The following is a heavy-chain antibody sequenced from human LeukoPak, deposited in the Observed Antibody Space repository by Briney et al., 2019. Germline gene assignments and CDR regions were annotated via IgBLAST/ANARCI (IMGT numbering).Heavy chain of an antibody. J-gene: IGHJ6*02. Sequence: GGSLRLSCAASGFTFSDYYMSWIRQAPGKGLEWVSYISSSGSTIYYADSVKGRFTISRDNAKNSLYLHMNSLRAEDTAVYYCARRKSGSYPYMDVWGQGTTVTVSS. D-gene: IGHD1-26*01. V-gene: IGHV3-11*01. CDR2: ISSSGSTI. CDR1: GFTFSDYY. CDR3: ARRKSGSYPYMDV.